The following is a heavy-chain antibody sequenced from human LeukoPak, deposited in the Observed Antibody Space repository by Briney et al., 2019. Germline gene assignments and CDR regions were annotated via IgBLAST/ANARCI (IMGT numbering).Heavy chain of an antibody. D-gene: IGHD2-15*01. CDR2: ISWNSGSI. V-gene: IGHV3-9*03. CDR1: GFTFDDYA. J-gene: IGHJ3*02. Sequence: GRSLRLSCAASGFTFDDYAMHWVRQAPGKGLEWVSGISWNSGSIGYADPVKGRFTISRDNAKNSLYLQMNSLRAEDMALYYCAKEYCSGGSCYRGAFDIWGQGTMVTVSS. CDR3: AKEYCSGGSCYRGAFDI.